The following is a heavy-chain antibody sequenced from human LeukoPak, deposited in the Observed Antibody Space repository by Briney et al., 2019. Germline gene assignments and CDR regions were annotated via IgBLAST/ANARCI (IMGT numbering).Heavy chain of an antibody. CDR3: AKRSGSPHNFDY. CDR1: GSTFHEHD. CDR2: ISGDGGNK. V-gene: IGHV3-43*02. Sequence: GGSLRLSCEASGSTFHEHDMDWVRQAPGEGLEWVSLISGDGGNKHYAGSVKGRFTVSRDNSKNFLFLQLNSLRSEDTALYFCAKRSGSPHNFDYWGQGAQVTVSS. J-gene: IGHJ4*02. D-gene: IGHD1-1*01.